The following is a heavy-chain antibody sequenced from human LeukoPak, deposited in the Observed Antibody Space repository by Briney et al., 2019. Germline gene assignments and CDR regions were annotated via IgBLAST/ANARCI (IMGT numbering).Heavy chain of an antibody. J-gene: IGHJ3*02. CDR3: AREGGGGSSLDAFDI. Sequence: SETLSLTCTVSGDSVTNYYWSWIRQPPGKGLEWIGYIYSGVRTIYNPSLNSRVTISIDTPKSQFSLKLSSVTAADTAVYYCAREGGGGSSLDAFDIWGQGTMVTVSS. CDR2: IYSGVRT. CDR1: GDSVTNYY. V-gene: IGHV4-59*02. D-gene: IGHD2-15*01.